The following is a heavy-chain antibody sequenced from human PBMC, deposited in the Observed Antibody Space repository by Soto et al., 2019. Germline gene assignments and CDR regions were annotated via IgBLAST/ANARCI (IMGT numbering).Heavy chain of an antibody. Sequence: ASVKVSCKASGYTFTSYDINWVRQATGQGLEWMGWMNPNSGNTGYAQKFQGRVTMTRNTSISTAYMELSSLRSEDTAVYYCARGSYYDILTGYVPDYYMDVRGKGTTVTVSS. V-gene: IGHV1-8*01. CDR3: ARGSYYDILTGYVPDYYMDV. CDR2: MNPNSGNT. CDR1: GYTFTSYD. J-gene: IGHJ6*03. D-gene: IGHD3-9*01.